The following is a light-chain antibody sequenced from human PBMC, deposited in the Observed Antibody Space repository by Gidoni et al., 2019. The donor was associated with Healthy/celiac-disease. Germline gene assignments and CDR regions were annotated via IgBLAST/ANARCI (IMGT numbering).Light chain of an antibody. CDR1: QSVSSN. CDR3: QQYNNWPPT. J-gene: IGKJ4*01. V-gene: IGKV3-15*01. Sequence: EIGMKQSPATLAVSPGERATLSCRASQSVSSNLAWYQQKPGQAPRLLIYGASTRATGIPARFSGSGSGTEFTLTISSLQSEDFAVYYCQQYNNWPPTFGGGTKVEIK. CDR2: GAS.